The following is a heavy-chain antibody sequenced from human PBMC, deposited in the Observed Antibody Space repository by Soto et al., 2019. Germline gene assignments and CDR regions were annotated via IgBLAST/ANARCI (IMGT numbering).Heavy chain of an antibody. CDR1: GYTFTTYG. CDR3: ARDRPDYGGYYYGMNV. D-gene: IGHD3-10*01. Sequence: QLQLVQSGAEVKKPGASVKVSCKASGYTFTTYGISWVRQAPGQGLEWLGWISANNGDTNYAQKVQGRVTMTTDTSTGTAYMELRSLRSDDTAVYYCARDRPDYGGYYYGMNVWGQGTTVTFSS. CDR2: ISANNGDT. V-gene: IGHV1-18*01. J-gene: IGHJ6*02.